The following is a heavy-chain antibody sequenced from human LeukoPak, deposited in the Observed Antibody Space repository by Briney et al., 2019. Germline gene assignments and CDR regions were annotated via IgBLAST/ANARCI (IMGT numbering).Heavy chain of an antibody. V-gene: IGHV3-30*18. CDR1: GFTFSSYG. D-gene: IGHD3-3*01. CDR3: AKDREWLGVLGY. CDR2: ISYDGSNK. J-gene: IGHJ4*02. Sequence: GGSLRLSCAASGFTFSSYGMHWVRQAPGKGLEWVAVISYDGSNKYYADSVKGRFTISRDNSKNTLYLQMNSLRAEDTAVYYCAKDREWLGVLGYWGQGTLVTVSS.